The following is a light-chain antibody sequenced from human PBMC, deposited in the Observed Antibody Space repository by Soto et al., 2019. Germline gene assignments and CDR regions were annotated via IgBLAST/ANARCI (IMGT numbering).Light chain of an antibody. J-gene: IGLJ2*01. CDR3: SSYTSRATLV. V-gene: IGLV2-14*03. CDR1: SNDVGGYDY. Sequence: QSALTQPASVSGSPGQSITISCTGTSNDVGGYDYVTWYQHHPGKAPKLMIYDVSNRPSGISDRFSASKSGNTASLTISGVQAEDEAHYYCSSYTSRATLVFGGGTKLTV. CDR2: DVS.